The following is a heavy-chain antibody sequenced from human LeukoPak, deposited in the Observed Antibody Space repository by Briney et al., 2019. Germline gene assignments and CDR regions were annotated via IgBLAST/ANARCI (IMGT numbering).Heavy chain of an antibody. D-gene: IGHD3-10*01. V-gene: IGHV1-69*13. J-gene: IGHJ5*02. Sequence: GASVKVSCKASGYTFTSYGISWVRQAPGQGLEWMGGIIPIFGTANYAQKFQGRVTITADESTSTAYMELSSLRSEDTAVYYCARDRNYYGSGSYKGEDWFDPWGQGTLVTVSS. CDR1: GYTFTSYG. CDR3: ARDRNYYGSGSYKGEDWFDP. CDR2: IIPIFGTA.